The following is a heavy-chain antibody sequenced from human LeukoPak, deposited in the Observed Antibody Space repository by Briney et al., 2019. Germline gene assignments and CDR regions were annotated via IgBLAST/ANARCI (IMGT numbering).Heavy chain of an antibody. CDR2: IYYSGST. D-gene: IGHD5-18*01. CDR1: GGSISSYY. Sequence: SETLSLTCTVSGGSISSYYWSWIRQPPGKGLEWIGYIYYSGSTNYNPSLKSRVTISVDTSKSQFSLKLSSVTAADTAVYYCARLPGGYSYGYGFDYWGQGTLVTVSS. J-gene: IGHJ4*02. V-gene: IGHV4-59*01. CDR3: ARLPGGYSYGYGFDY.